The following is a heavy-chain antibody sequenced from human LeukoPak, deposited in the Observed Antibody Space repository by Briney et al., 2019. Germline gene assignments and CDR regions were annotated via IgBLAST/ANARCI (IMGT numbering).Heavy chain of an antibody. V-gene: IGHV1-18*01. D-gene: IGHD5-18*01. CDR3: ARVGSVDTAMVTGNWFDP. CDR1: GYTFTSYG. Sequence: ASVKVSCKASGYTFTSYGISWVRQAPGQGLEWMGWISAYNGNTNYAQKLQGRVTMTTDTSTSTAYMELRGLRSDDTAVYYCARVGSVDTAMVTGNWFDPWGQGTLVTVSS. J-gene: IGHJ5*02. CDR2: ISAYNGNT.